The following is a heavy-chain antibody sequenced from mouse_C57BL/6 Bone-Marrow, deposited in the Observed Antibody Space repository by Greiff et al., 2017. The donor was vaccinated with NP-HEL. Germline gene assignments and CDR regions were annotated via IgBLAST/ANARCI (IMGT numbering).Heavy chain of an antibody. V-gene: IGHV1-82*01. CDR3: ARRGYYYGRSYLDY. CDR2: IYPGDGDT. CDR1: GYAFSSSW. D-gene: IGHD1-1*01. J-gene: IGHJ2*01. Sequence: VQLQQSGPELVKPGASVKISCKASGYAFSSSWMNWVKQRPGKGLEWIGRIYPGDGDTNYNGKFKGKATLTADKSSSTAYMQLSSLTSEDSAVYVCARRGYYYGRSYLDYWGQGTTLTVSS.